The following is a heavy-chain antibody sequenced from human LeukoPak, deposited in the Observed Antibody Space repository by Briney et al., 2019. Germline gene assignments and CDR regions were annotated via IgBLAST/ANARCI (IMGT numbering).Heavy chain of an antibody. CDR3: AKGTLAVAALFDY. J-gene: IGHJ4*02. Sequence: GGSLRLSCAASGFTFSSYAMSWVRQAPGKGLEWVSAISGSGGRTYYADSVKGRFTISRDNSKNTLYLQMNSLRGEDTAVYHCAKGTLAVAALFDYWGQGTLVTVSA. D-gene: IGHD6-19*01. V-gene: IGHV3-23*01. CDR2: ISGSGGRT. CDR1: GFTFSSYA.